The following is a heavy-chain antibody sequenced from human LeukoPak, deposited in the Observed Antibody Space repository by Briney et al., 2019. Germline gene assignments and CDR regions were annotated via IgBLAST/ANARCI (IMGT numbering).Heavy chain of an antibody. Sequence: GGSLRLSCAASGFTFSSYAMSWVRQAPGKGLEWVSAISGSGGSTYYADSVKGRFTISRDNSKTTLYLQMNSLRAEDTAVYYCAKGIYGSGSYYYYGMDVWGQGTTVTVSS. CDR1: GFTFSSYA. CDR3: AKGIYGSGSYYYYGMDV. D-gene: IGHD3-10*01. J-gene: IGHJ6*02. V-gene: IGHV3-23*01. CDR2: ISGSGGST.